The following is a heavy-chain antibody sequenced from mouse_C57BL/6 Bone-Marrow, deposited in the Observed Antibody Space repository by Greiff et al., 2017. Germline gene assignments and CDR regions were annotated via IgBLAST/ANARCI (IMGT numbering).Heavy chain of an antibody. CDR2: IDPANGNT. CDR3: ANTTVVVDWYFDV. V-gene: IGHV14-3*01. Sequence: EVQLVESVAELVRPGASVKLSCTASGFNIKNTYMHWVKQRPEQGLEWIGRIDPANGNTKYAPKFQGKATITADTSSNTAYLQLSSLTSEDTAIYYCANTTVVVDWYFDVWGTGTTVTVSS. D-gene: IGHD1-1*01. CDR1: GFNIKNTY. J-gene: IGHJ1*03.